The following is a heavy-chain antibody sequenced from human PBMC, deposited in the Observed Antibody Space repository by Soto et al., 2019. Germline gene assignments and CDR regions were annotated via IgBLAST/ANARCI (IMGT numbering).Heavy chain of an antibody. V-gene: IGHV4-59*01. Sequence: QVQLQESGPGLVKPSETLSLTCTVSGVSISSYYWSWIRQPPGKGLEWIGYIYYSGSTNYNPSLKSRVTRSVDTSKNQFPLKMSSVTAADTAVYYCARARVGYIDYWGQGTLVTVSS. CDR3: ARARVGYIDY. CDR1: GVSISSYY. CDR2: IYYSGST. D-gene: IGHD1-26*01. J-gene: IGHJ4*02.